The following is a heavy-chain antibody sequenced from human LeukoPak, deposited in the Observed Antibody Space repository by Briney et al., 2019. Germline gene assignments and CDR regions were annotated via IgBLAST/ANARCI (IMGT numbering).Heavy chain of an antibody. Sequence: SETLSLTCTVSGGSISSSSYYWGWIRQPPGKGLEWIGSIYYRGSSYYNPSLKSRVTISVDTSQNQFSLKLSSVTAADTAVYYCASDILSSYYFDYWGQGTLVTVSS. CDR3: ASDILSSYYFDY. CDR1: GGSISSSSYY. V-gene: IGHV4-39*07. J-gene: IGHJ4*02. CDR2: IYYRGSS. D-gene: IGHD3-9*01.